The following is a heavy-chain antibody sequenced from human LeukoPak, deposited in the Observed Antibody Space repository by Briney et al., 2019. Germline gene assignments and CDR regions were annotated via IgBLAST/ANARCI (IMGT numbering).Heavy chain of an antibody. J-gene: IGHJ4*02. CDR3: ARGRSGGSDYYDSSGYYHPQYYFDY. D-gene: IGHD3-22*01. CDR2: INHRGST. Sequence: PSETLSLTCAVYGGSFSGYYWSWIRQPPGKGLEWIGEINHRGSTNYNPSLKSRVTISVDTSKNQCSLKLSSVTAADTAVYYCARGRSGGSDYYDSSGYYHPQYYFDYWGQGTLVTVSS. CDR1: GGSFSGYY. V-gene: IGHV4-34*01.